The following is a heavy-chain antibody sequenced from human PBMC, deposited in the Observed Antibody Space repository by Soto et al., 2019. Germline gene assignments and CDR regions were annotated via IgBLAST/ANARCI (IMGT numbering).Heavy chain of an antibody. D-gene: IGHD3-3*01. V-gene: IGHV4-34*01. CDR2: INHSGST. Sequence: SETLSLTCAVFGGSFSGYYWSWIRQPPGKGLEWIGEINHSGSTNYNPSLKSRVTISVDTSKNQFSLKLSSVTAADTAVYYCARWRGYDFWSGYYYYGMDVWGQGTTVTVSS. CDR3: ARWRGYDFWSGYYYYGMDV. J-gene: IGHJ6*02. CDR1: GGSFSGYY.